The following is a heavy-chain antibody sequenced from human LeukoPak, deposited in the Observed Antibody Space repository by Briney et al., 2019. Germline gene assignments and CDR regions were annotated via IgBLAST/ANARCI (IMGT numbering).Heavy chain of an antibody. CDR1: GFTFSSYW. V-gene: IGHV3-7*01. D-gene: IGHD3-10*01. CDR2: IKQDGSEK. Sequence: GGSLRLSCAASGFTFSSYWMSWVRPAPPKGLEWVANIKQDGSEKYYVDSVKGRFTISRDNAKNSLHLEMNSLRAEDTAVYYCARDRFKAFDYWGQGTLVTVSS. J-gene: IGHJ4*02. CDR3: ARDRFKAFDY.